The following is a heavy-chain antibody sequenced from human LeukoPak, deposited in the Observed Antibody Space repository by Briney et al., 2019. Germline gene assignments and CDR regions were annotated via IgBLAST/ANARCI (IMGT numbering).Heavy chain of an antibody. V-gene: IGHV3-23*01. J-gene: IGHJ6*03. CDR3: AKVLGVHYYYYYYMDV. D-gene: IGHD2-8*01. Sequence: GGTLRLSCAASGFTFSSYGMSRVRQAPGKGLEWVSAISGSGGSTYYADSVKGRFTISRDNSKNTLYLQMNSLRAEDTAVYYCAKVLGVHYYYYYYMDVWGKGTTVTVSS. CDR1: GFTFSSYG. CDR2: ISGSGGST.